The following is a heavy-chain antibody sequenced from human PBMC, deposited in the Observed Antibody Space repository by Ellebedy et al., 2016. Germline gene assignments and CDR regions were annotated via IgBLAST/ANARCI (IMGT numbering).Heavy chain of an antibody. CDR2: IYYTGRT. Sequence: SETLSLTXTVSGDSISSYYWSWIRQPPGKGLEWIGYIYYTGRTSYSPSLKSRVTISADTSKNQFSLNLNSVTAADTAVYYCARDRGQGSGRAAGIFDPWGQGTLVTVSS. D-gene: IGHD6-13*01. V-gene: IGHV4-59*01. CDR1: GDSISSYY. J-gene: IGHJ5*02. CDR3: ARDRGQGSGRAAGIFDP.